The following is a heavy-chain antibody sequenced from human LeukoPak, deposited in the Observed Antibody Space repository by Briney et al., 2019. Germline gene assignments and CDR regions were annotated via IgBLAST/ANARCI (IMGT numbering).Heavy chain of an antibody. CDR1: GFTFSSYG. CDR3: AKAAYGSGSYYNHLGMGQPNHYFDY. Sequence: GGSLRLSCAASGFTFSSYGMHWVRQAPGKGLEWVAFIRYDGSNKYYADSVKGRFTISRDNSKNTLYLQMNSLRAEDTAVYYCAKAAYGSGSYYNHLGMGQPNHYFDYWGQGTLVTVSS. CDR2: IRYDGSNK. J-gene: IGHJ4*02. D-gene: IGHD3-10*01. V-gene: IGHV3-30*02.